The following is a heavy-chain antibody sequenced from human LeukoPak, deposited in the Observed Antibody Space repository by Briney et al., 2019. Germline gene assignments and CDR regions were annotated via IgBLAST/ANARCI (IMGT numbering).Heavy chain of an antibody. CDR2: ISSGSSTI. V-gene: IGHV3-48*01. CDR1: GFTFSTFD. Sequence: GGSLRLSCAASGFTFSTFDMNWVRQAPGKGLEWVSYISSGSSTIYYADSVKGRFTISRDNAKNSLYLQMNSLRAEDTAVYYCARLRYYAMDVWGQGTTVIVYS. CDR3: ARLRYYAMDV. J-gene: IGHJ6*02.